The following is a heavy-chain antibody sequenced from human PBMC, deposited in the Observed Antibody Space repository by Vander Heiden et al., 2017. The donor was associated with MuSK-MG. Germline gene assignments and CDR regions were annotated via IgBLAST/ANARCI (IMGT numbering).Heavy chain of an antibody. CDR1: GYTFTSYD. Sequence: QVQLVQSGAEVKKPGASVKVSCKASGYTFTSYDINWVRQATGQGLEWMGWMNPNSGNTGYAQKFQGRVTMTRNTSISTAYMELSSLRSEDTAVYYCARELGARDWRVVAAIKGDRIQNWFDPWGQGTLVTVSS. CDR2: MNPNSGNT. J-gene: IGHJ5*02. D-gene: IGHD2-15*01. V-gene: IGHV1-8*01. CDR3: ARELGARDWRVVAAIKGDRIQNWFDP.